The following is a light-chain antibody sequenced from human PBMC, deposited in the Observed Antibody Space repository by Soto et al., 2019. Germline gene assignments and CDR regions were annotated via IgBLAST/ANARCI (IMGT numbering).Light chain of an antibody. CDR3: QQYNSYSRS. J-gene: IGKJ4*01. Sequence: DIQMTQSPSTLSASVGDRVTITCRASQSINTWLAWYQQKPGKAPKLLIHDASSLQSGVPSRFRGSTSGTEFTLTISSLQPDDFATYYCQQYNSYSRSFGGGTKVDNK. V-gene: IGKV1-5*01. CDR2: DAS. CDR1: QSINTW.